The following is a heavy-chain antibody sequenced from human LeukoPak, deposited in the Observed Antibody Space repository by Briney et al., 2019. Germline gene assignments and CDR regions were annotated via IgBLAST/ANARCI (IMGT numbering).Heavy chain of an antibody. J-gene: IGHJ5*02. CDR1: GYTFTSYY. D-gene: IGHD2-2*01. CDR3: ARDRTTGIVVVPAAVSEFDP. CDR2: INPSGGST. Sequence: ASVKVSXKASGYTFTSYYMHWVRQAPGQGLEWMGIINPSGGSTSYAQKFQGRVTMTRDTSTSTVYMELSSLRSEDTAVYYCARDRTTGIVVVPAAVSEFDPWGQGTLVTVSS. V-gene: IGHV1-46*01.